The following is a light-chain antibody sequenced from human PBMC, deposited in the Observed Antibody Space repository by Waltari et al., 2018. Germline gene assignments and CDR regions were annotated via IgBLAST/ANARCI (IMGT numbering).Light chain of an antibody. CDR3: ATWDSRLTSYV. V-gene: IGLV1-51*01. CDR1: SSDIGKYY. CDR2: DNN. Sequence: QSVLTQPPSVSAAPGQRVTIPSSGRSSDIGKYYVSWSHQLPGTAPKLLIFDNNKRPSGIPDRFSGSKSGTSATLGITGLQTGDEADYYCATWDSRLTSYVFGTGTRVTVL. J-gene: IGLJ1*01.